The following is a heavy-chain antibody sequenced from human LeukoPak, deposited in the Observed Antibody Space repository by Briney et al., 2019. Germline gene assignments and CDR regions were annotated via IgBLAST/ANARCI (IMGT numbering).Heavy chain of an antibody. CDR3: ARIYDSMDWFDP. D-gene: IGHD3-16*01. CDR2: IYYSGST. V-gene: IGHV4-59*01. Sequence: SETLSLTCTVSGGSISSYYWSWLRQPPGKGLEWIGYIYYSGSTNYNPSLKSRVTISVDTSKNQFSLKLSSVTAADTAVYYCARIYDSMDWFDPWGQGTLVTVSS. J-gene: IGHJ5*02. CDR1: GGSISSYY.